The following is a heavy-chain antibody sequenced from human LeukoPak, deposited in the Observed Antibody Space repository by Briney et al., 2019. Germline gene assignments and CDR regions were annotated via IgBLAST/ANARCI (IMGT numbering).Heavy chain of an antibody. Sequence: GGSLRLSCAASGFTFSSYAMSWVRQAPGKGLERVSAISGSGGSTYYADSVKGRFTISRDNSKNTLCLQMNSLRAEDTVVYYCAKAVGRYCSGGSCYMDWWGQGTLVTVSS. CDR2: ISGSGGST. CDR3: AKAVGRYCSGGSCYMDW. D-gene: IGHD2-15*01. CDR1: GFTFSSYA. J-gene: IGHJ4*02. V-gene: IGHV3-23*01.